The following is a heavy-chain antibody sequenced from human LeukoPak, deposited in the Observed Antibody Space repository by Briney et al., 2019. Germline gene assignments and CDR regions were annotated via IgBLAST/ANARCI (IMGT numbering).Heavy chain of an antibody. J-gene: IGHJ6*02. CDR2: ISYDGSDK. CDR1: GFSFTSYG. D-gene: IGHD2-21*02. V-gene: IGHV3-30*04. Sequence: GGSLRLSCAASGFSFTSYGMHWVRQAPGKGLEWVAVISYDGSDKYYADSVKGRFSISRDNSKNTLYLQINSLREEDTAVYYCARPNCGGDCYFSGYGMDVWGQGTTVIVSS. CDR3: ARPNCGGDCYFSGYGMDV.